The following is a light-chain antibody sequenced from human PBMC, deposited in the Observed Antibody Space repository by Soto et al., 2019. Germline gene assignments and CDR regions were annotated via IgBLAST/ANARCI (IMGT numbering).Light chain of an antibody. CDR2: AGS. J-gene: IGLJ1*01. Sequence: QSALTQPASVSGSPGQSITISCTGTSNDVGNYNLVSWYQQHPGKAPKVMIYAGSNRPSGVSHRFSGFKSGNTASLTISGLQAEDEADYHCCSYAGSNTYVFGTGTKLTVL. CDR1: SNDVGNYNL. V-gene: IGLV2-23*01. CDR3: CSYAGSNTYV.